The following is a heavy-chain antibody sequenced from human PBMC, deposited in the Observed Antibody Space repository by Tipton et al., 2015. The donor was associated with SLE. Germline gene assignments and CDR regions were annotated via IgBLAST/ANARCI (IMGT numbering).Heavy chain of an antibody. CDR1: GDSISTYY. D-gene: IGHD4-17*01. CDR2: ISYSGST. V-gene: IGHV4-59*01. CDR3: ARDGLYLDYGDYYYGMDV. J-gene: IGHJ6*02. Sequence: TLSLTCTVSGDSISTYYWSWIRQPPGKGLEWIGYISYSGSTNYNPSLKSRVTISLDTSTNQFSLKLNSVTAADTAVYYCARDGLYLDYGDYYYGMDVWGQGTTVTV.